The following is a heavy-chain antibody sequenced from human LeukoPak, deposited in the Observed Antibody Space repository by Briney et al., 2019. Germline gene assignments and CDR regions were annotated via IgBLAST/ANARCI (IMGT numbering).Heavy chain of an antibody. CDR3: ARGFSSSWNYYGMDV. J-gene: IGHJ6*02. V-gene: IGHV3-21*01. CDR2: ISSSSSYI. CDR1: GFTFSSYS. D-gene: IGHD6-13*01. Sequence: GGSLRLSCAASGFTFSSYSMNWVRQAPGKGLEWVSSISSSSSYIYYADSVKGRFTISRDNSKNTLYLQMNSLRAEDTAVYYCARGFSSSWNYYGMDVWGQGTTVTVSS.